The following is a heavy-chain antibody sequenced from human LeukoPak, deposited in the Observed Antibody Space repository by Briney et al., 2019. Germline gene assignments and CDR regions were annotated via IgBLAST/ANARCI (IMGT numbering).Heavy chain of an antibody. D-gene: IGHD6-13*01. CDR3: ARDRLAAAGSWDAFDI. Sequence: GGSLRLSCAASGFTFSSYAMHWVRQAPGKGLEWVAVISYDGSNKYYADSVKGRFTISRDNSKNTLYLQINSLRAEDTAVYYGARDRLAAAGSWDAFDIWGQGTMVTVSS. CDR1: GFTFSSYA. V-gene: IGHV3-30*04. J-gene: IGHJ3*02. CDR2: ISYDGSNK.